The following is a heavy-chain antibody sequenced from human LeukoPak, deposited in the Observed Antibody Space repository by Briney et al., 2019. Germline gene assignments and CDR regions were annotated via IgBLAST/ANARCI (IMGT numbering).Heavy chain of an antibody. Sequence: GGSLRLSCAASGFTVSSNYMSWVRQAPGKGLEWVSSISSSSSYIYYADSVKGRFTISRDNAKNSLYLQMNSLRAEDTAVYYCARDLRYSSSWYGGLDYWGQGTLVTVSS. CDR1: GFTVSSNY. CDR3: ARDLRYSSSWYGGLDY. J-gene: IGHJ4*02. CDR2: ISSSSSYI. V-gene: IGHV3-21*04. D-gene: IGHD6-13*01.